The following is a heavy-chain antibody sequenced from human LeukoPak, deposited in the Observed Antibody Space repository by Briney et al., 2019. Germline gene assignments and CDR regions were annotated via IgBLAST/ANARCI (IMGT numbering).Heavy chain of an antibody. CDR2: VNLQGST. CDR3: AREGGPYRPLDY. J-gene: IGHJ4*02. V-gene: IGHV4-4*02. Sequence: SGTLSLTCGVSGGSITNTNYWTWVRQPPGKGLEWTGEVNLQGSTNYNPSLMGRVAISVDTSENHISLQLTSVTAADTAVYYCAREGGPYRPLDYSGQGTLVTVSS. CDR1: GGSITNTNY.